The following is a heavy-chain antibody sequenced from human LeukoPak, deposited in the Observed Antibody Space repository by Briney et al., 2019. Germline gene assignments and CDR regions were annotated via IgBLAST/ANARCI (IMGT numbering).Heavy chain of an antibody. J-gene: IGHJ4*02. V-gene: IGHV5-51*01. CDR3: ARNPQDYFDY. CDR2: IYPGDSDT. Sequence: GAPLKISSKGSGYSFTSYWIGWVRQMPGKGLEWMGIIYPGDSDTRYSPSFQGQVTISADKSISTAYLQWSSLKASDTAIYYCARNPQDYFDYWGQGTLVTVSS. CDR1: GYSFTSYW.